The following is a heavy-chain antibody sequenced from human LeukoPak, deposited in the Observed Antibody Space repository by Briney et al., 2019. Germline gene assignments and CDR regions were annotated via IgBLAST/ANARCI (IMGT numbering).Heavy chain of an antibody. J-gene: IGHJ4*02. CDR1: GFTFSSYG. V-gene: IGHV3-48*01. CDR3: ARRGDTPMIGDY. CDR2: LSNTNMI. D-gene: IGHD5-18*01. Sequence: PGGSLRLSCAASGFTFSSYGMNWVRQAPGKGLERLSYLSNTNMIHYADSVKGRFTISRDNAKNSLYLQMDGLRAEDTAVYYCARRGDTPMIGDYWGQGTLVTVSS.